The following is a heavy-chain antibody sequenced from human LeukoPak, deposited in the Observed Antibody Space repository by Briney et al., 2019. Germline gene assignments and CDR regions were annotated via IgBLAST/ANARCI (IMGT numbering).Heavy chain of an antibody. D-gene: IGHD3-16*02. V-gene: IGHV1-2*06. CDR1: GYTFTGYY. Sequence: GASVKVSCKASGYTFTGYYMHWVRQAPGQGLEWMGRINPNSGGTNYAQKFQGRVTMTRDTSISTAYMELSRLRSDDTAVYYCARDREITFGGVIAYYYYYMDVWGKGTTVTFSS. CDR3: ARDREITFGGVIAYYYYYMDV. CDR2: INPNSGGT. J-gene: IGHJ6*03.